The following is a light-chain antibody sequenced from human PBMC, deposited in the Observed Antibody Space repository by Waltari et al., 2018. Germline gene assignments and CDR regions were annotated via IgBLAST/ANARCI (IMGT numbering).Light chain of an antibody. CDR3: QQYNSYSWT. V-gene: IGKV1-5*03. CDR1: QGISSW. J-gene: IGKJ1*01. Sequence: DIQMTQSPSTLSASVGDRVPITCRASQGISSWLAWYQQKPGKAPKLLIYKASSLESGVPSRFSGSGSGTEFTLTISSLQPDDFATYYCQQYNSYSWTFGQGTKVEIK. CDR2: KAS.